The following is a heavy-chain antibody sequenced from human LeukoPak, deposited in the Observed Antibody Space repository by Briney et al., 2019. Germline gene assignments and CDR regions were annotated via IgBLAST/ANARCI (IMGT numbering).Heavy chain of an antibody. CDR2: ISSSGRTI. CDR3: ATVTYGRLDY. CDR1: GFTFSDYY. D-gene: IGHD3-10*01. J-gene: IGHJ4*02. V-gene: IGHV3-11*04. Sequence: GGSLRLSCAASGFTFSDYYMSWFRQAPGKGLEWVSYISSSGRTIYYADSVKGRFTISRDNAKNSLYLQMNSLRVEDRAVYYCATVTYGRLDYWGQGTLVTVSS.